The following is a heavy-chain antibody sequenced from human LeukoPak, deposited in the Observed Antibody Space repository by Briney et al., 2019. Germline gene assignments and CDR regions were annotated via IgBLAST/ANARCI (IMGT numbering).Heavy chain of an antibody. V-gene: IGHV3-23*01. CDR1: GFIFNSYA. D-gene: IGHD6-13*01. J-gene: IGHJ4*02. CDR3: AKGALAAAGSGFEY. CDR2: ISASGGST. Sequence: GGSLRLSCAVSGFIFNSYAMSWVRQAPGKGLEWVSSISASGGSTYHTDSVKGRFTISRDNSKNTVHLQMNSLRADDTALYYCAKGALAAAGSGFEYWGQGTLVTVFS.